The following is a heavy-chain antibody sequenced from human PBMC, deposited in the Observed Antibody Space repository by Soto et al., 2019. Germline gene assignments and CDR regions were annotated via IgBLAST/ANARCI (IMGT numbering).Heavy chain of an antibody. J-gene: IGHJ4*02. D-gene: IGHD2-2*01. Sequence: ASVKVSCKASGDTFTTYGISWVRQAPGQGLEWMGWSSGYNGNTKYAQKFQGRVIMTADTSTSTAYMELRSLSSDDTAVYYFAREYCSSDSCYGVDYWGQGTLVTVSS. CDR1: GDTFTTYG. CDR3: AREYCSSDSCYGVDY. CDR2: SSGYNGNT. V-gene: IGHV1-18*01.